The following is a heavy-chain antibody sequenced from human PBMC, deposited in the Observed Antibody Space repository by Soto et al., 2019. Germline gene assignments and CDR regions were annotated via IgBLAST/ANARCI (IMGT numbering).Heavy chain of an antibody. CDR1: VGTFSTYT. CDR3: ARRYCISTSCHYYGMDV. Sequence: QVQLVQSGAEVKKPGSSVKVFCKASVGTFSTYTVSWVRQAPGQGLEWMGGIIPIFRTANYAQKFQGRVTVTADESTSTAYMELSSLRSEDTAVYYCARRYCISTSCHYYGMDVWGQGTTVTVSS. J-gene: IGHJ6*02. V-gene: IGHV1-69*12. CDR2: IIPIFRTA. D-gene: IGHD2-2*01.